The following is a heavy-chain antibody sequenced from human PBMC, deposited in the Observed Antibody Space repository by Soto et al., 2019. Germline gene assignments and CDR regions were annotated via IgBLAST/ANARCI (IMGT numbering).Heavy chain of an antibody. CDR2: FDPEDGET. J-gene: IGHJ4*02. CDR3: ATIVVVVAATDSSYYFDY. Sequence: ASVKVSCKVSGYTLTELSMHWVRQAPGKGLEWMGGFDPEDGETIYAQKFQGRVTMTEDTSTDTVYMELSSLRSEDTAVYYCATIVVVVAATDSSYYFDYWGQGTLVTVSS. V-gene: IGHV1-24*01. CDR1: GYTLTELS. D-gene: IGHD2-15*01.